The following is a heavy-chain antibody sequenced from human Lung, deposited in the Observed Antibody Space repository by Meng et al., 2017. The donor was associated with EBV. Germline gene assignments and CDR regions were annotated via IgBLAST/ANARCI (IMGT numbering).Heavy chain of an antibody. CDR2: IYYSGST. D-gene: IGHD3-16*01. J-gene: IGHJ4*02. CDR3: ARRRGGIFDY. CDR1: GGSISSGGYY. V-gene: IGHV4-31*01. Sequence: QGQLQEAGPGLVKPSQTLSLTCTVSGGSISSGGYYWSWIRQHPGKGLEWIGYIYYSGSTYYNPSLKSLVTISVDTSKNQFSLKLSSVTAADTAMYYCARRRGGIFDYWGQGTLVTVSS.